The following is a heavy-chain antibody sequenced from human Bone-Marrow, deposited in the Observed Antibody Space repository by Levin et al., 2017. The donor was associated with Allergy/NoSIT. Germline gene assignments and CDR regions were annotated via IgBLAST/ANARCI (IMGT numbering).Heavy chain of an antibody. Sequence: GESLKISCVASGFTFSNYAMIWVRQAPGKGLEWVSSIGGSGGSTYYADSVKGRFTISRDNSKDTLFLQMKSLRAEDTAVYYCAKREVLRCVDVWGHGTTVAVS. V-gene: IGHV3-23*01. CDR2: IGGSGGST. CDR3: AKREVLRCVDV. D-gene: IGHD4/OR15-4a*01. CDR1: GFTFSNYA. J-gene: IGHJ6*02.